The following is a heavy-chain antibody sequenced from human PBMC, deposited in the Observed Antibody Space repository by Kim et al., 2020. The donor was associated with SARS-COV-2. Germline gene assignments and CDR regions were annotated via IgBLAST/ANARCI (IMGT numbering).Heavy chain of an antibody. D-gene: IGHD3-16*01. V-gene: IGHV3-48*03. CDR2: ISSSGSTI. CDR3: ARGWGSSTYYYYYGMDV. J-gene: IGHJ6*02. CDR1: GFTFSSYE. Sequence: GGSLRLSCAASGFTFSSYEMNWVRQAPGKGLEWVSYISSSGSTIYYADSVKGRFTISRDNAKNSLYLQMNSLRAEDTAVYYCARGWGSSTYYYYYGMDVWGQGTTVTVSS.